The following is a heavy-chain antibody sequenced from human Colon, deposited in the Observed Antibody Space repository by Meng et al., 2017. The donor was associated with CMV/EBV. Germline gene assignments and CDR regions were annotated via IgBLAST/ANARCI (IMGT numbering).Heavy chain of an antibody. CDR2: INSDGSST. D-gene: IGHD3-22*01. CDR3: ARELLYYDSSGCFDY. J-gene: IGHJ4*02. Sequence: GGSLRLSCAASGFTFSSYWMHWVRHAPGKGLVWVSRINSDGSSTSYADSVKGRFTISRDNAKNSLYLQMNSLRAEDTALYYCARELLYYDSSGCFDYWGQGTLVTVSS. CDR1: GFTFSSYW. V-gene: IGHV3-74*01.